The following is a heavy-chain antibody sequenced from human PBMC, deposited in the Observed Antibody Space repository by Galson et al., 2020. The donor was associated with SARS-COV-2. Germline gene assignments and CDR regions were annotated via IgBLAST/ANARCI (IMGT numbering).Heavy chain of an antibody. CDR1: GYTLTELS. D-gene: IGHD1-26*01. CDR2: FDPEDGET. CDR3: ATGTPVGATGWFDP. J-gene: IGHJ5*02. V-gene: IGHV1-24*01. Sequence: ASVKVSCKVSGYTLTELSMHWVRQAPGKGLEWMGGFDPEDGETIYAQKFQGRVTMTADTSTDTAYMELSSLRSEDTAVYYCATGTPVGATGWFDPWGQGTLVTVSS.